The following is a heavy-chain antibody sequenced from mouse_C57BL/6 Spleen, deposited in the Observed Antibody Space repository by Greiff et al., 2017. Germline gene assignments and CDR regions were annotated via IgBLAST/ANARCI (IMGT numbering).Heavy chain of an antibody. V-gene: IGHV1-69*01. Sequence: QVQLQQPGAELVMPGASVKLSCKASGYTFTSYWMHWVKQRPGQGLEWIGEIDPSDSYTNYNQKFKGKSTLTVDKSSSTAYLQLSSLESEDSAGYYCARSGTTVVAPSYWGQGTTLTVSS. CDR3: ARSGTTVVAPSY. D-gene: IGHD1-1*01. CDR2: IDPSDSYT. J-gene: IGHJ2*01. CDR1: GYTFTSYW.